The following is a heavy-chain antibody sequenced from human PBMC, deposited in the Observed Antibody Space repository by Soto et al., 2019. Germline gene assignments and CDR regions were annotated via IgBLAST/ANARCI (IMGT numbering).Heavy chain of an antibody. J-gene: IGHJ3*01. CDR1: GGTFSTYT. V-gene: IGHV1-69*18. Sequence: QVHLVQSGAGVRKPGSSVKVSCKTSGGTFSTYTIYWVRQAPGQGLEWMGRIIPLFVTTKYAHNFQDRVTITAEESTSTTYMELSSLRAEDTAVYYCARRLDDRADEGFDVWGEGTAVTVSA. D-gene: IGHD3-16*01. CDR2: IIPLFVTT. CDR3: ARRLDDRADEGFDV.